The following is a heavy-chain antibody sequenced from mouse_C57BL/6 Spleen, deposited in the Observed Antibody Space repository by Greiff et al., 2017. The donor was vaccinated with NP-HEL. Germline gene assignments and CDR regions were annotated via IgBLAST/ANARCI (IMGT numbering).Heavy chain of an antibody. J-gene: IGHJ3*01. CDR1: GFSLTSYG. CDR2: IWSGGST. Sequence: QVQLQQSGPGLVQPSQSLSITCTVSGFSLTSYGVHWVRQSPGKGLEWLGVIWSGGSTDYNAAFISRLSISKDNSKSQVFFKMNSLQADDTAIYYCASPKLGRPFAYWGQGTLVTVSA. D-gene: IGHD4-1*01. CDR3: ASPKLGRPFAY. V-gene: IGHV2-2*01.